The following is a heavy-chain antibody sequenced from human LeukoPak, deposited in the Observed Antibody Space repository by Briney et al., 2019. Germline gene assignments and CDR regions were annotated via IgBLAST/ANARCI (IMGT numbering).Heavy chain of an antibody. V-gene: IGHV1-69*13. CDR2: IIPIFGTA. CDR1: GGTFSSYA. J-gene: IGHJ6*03. CDR3: ARDLATRTSGSYGPYYYYMDV. D-gene: IGHD1-26*01. Sequence: SVKVSCKASGGTFSSYAISWVRQAPGQGLEWMGGIIPIFGTANYAQKFQGRVTITADESTSTAYMELSSLRSEDTAVYYCARDLATRTSGSYGPYYYYMDVWGKGTTVTVSS.